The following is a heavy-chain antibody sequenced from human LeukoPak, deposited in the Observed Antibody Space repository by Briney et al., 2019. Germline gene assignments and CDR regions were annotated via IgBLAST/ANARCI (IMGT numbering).Heavy chain of an antibody. CDR2: IYSTGST. Sequence: PSETLSLTCTVSGGSISGYYWSWVRQSPEKGLESIGFIYSTGSTSYNPSLKSRVTISIDTSQNQFSLRLTSVTAADTAVYYCARVGMGLETRSFFDYWGQGTLVTVSS. CDR3: ARVGMGLETRSFFDY. V-gene: IGHV4-59*01. CDR1: GGSISGYY. J-gene: IGHJ4*02. D-gene: IGHD3-10*01.